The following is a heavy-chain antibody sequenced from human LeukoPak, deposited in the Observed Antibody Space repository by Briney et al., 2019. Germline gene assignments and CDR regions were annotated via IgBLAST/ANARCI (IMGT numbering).Heavy chain of an antibody. Sequence: SETLSLTCTVSGGSISRSSYYWDWIRQPPGKGLEWIGSVYYSGSTYYNVSLKSRVTISVDTSKNQFSLKLSSVTAADTAVYYCARHLSYDAFDIWGQGTKVTVSS. CDR2: VYYSGST. CDR1: GGSISRSSYY. J-gene: IGHJ3*02. CDR3: ARHLSYDAFDI. D-gene: IGHD2/OR15-2a*01. V-gene: IGHV4-39*01.